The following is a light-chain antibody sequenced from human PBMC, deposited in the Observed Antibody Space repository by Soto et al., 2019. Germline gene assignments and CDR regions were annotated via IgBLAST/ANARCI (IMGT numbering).Light chain of an antibody. J-gene: IGKJ3*01. Sequence: AIRMPQSPSSLSASTGDRVTITCRASQGISSYLAWYQQKPGKAPKLLIYAASTLQSGVPSRFSGSGSGTDFTLTISCLQSEDFATYYCQQYYSYPFTFGPGTKVGIK. CDR3: QQYYSYPFT. CDR2: AAS. CDR1: QGISSY. V-gene: IGKV1-8*01.